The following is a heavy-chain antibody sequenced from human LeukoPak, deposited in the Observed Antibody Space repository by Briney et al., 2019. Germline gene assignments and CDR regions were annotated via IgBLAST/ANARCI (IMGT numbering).Heavy chain of an antibody. J-gene: IGHJ4*02. CDR1: GFTFSDYW. V-gene: IGHV3-74*03. Sequence: PGGSPRLSCAASGFTFSDYWMHWVRQVPGKGLVWVSRINTSGSSTTYAESVKGRFTISRDNAKNTLYLQMGSLRAEDTGVYYCARSNHADDFWGQGTLVTVSS. CDR2: INTSGSST. D-gene: IGHD1-14*01. CDR3: ARSNHADDF.